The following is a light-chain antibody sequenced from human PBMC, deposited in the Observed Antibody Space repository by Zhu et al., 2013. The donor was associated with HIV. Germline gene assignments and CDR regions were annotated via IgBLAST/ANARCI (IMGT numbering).Light chain of an antibody. V-gene: IGKV3-20*01. J-gene: IGKJ1*01. CDR1: QSVSSSY. CDR2: GAS. CDR3: QQYGSSLWT. Sequence: DIVLTQSPGTLSLSPGDTATLSCRASQSVSSSYLAWYQQKPGQAPRLLIYGASSRATGIPDRFSGSGSGTDFTLTISRLEPEDFAVYYCQQYGSSLWTFGQGTKVEIK.